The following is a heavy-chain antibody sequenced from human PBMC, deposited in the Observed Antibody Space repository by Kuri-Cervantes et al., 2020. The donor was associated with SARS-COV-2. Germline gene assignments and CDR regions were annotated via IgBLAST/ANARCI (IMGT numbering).Heavy chain of an antibody. Sequence: ASAKDSCKASVYTFTNYYISWVRQAPGQGLEWLGRINPSGGGTSYAQKFLGRVTMIRDTSTSTVYMELSSLRSEDTAWYYCARVRLSADYFDYWGQGTLVTVSS. J-gene: IGHJ4*02. CDR3: ARVRLSADYFDY. V-gene: IGHV1-46*01. D-gene: IGHD4/OR15-4a*01. CDR2: INPSGGGT. CDR1: VYTFTNYY.